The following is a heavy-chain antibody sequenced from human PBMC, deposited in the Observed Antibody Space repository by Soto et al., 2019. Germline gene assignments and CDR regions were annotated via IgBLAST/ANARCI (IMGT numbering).Heavy chain of an antibody. D-gene: IGHD4-17*01. CDR1: GGSFSGYY. CDR2: INHSGST. J-gene: IGHJ4*02. Sequence: SETLSLTCAVYGGSFSGYYWSWIRQPPGKGLEWIGEINHSGSTNYNPSLKSRVTISVDTSKNQFSLKLSSVTAADTAVYYCARYKTPYDYGDPDEYYFDYWGQGTLVTVSS. V-gene: IGHV4-34*01. CDR3: ARYKTPYDYGDPDEYYFDY.